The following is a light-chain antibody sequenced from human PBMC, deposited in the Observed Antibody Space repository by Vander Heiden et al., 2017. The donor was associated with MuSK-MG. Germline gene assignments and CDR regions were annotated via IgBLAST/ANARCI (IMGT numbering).Light chain of an antibody. V-gene: IGLV2-11*01. Sequence: QSLQTQPLPPSVSPRQTGTISCSGTSSDVGGYNFVSWYQQHPGKAPKLMIYDVTKRPSGVPDRFSGSKSGNTAALTISGLQAEDEAEYFCCSYAGTSAWGVFGTGTQVTVL. CDR1: SSDVGGYNF. J-gene: IGLJ1*01. CDR2: DVT. CDR3: CSYAGTSAWGV.